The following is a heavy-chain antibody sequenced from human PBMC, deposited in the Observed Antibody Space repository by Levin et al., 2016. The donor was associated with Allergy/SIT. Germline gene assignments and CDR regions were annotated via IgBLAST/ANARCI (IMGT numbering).Heavy chain of an antibody. D-gene: IGHD6-13*01. CDR3: ASYIRRGLAAAGTLDT. V-gene: IGHV1-69*13. CDR2: IITVFGTT. CDR1: GGVFSSYS. J-gene: IGHJ5*02. Sequence: SVKVSCKTSGGVFSSYSISWVRQAPGQGLEWMGGIITVFGTTNHTQKFQGRVSITADESTSTAYMELSSLRSEDTAMYYCASYIRRGLAAAGTLDTWGQGTLVTISS.